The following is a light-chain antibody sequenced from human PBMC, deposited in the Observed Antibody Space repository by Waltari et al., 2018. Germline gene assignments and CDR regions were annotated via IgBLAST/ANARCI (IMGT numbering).Light chain of an antibody. CDR1: QNLDSL. Sequence: TQSPSTLSAFVGDKVTITCRASQNLDSLLAWYQQKPGKAPRLLIYMASNLESGVPSRFSGSGSGTEFTLTINSLQPDDFATYYCQQYINYWTFGQGTKVQ. CDR2: MAS. J-gene: IGKJ1*01. CDR3: QQYINYWT. V-gene: IGKV1-5*03.